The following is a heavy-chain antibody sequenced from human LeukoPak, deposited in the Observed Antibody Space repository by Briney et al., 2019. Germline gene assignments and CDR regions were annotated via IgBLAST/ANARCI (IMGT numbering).Heavy chain of an antibody. J-gene: IGHJ4*02. V-gene: IGHV3-30*19. CDR2: IWYDGSNK. CDR3: ARVDYGDYVEYFDY. Sequence: GRSLRLSCAASGFTFSSYGMHWVRQAPGKGLEWVAVIWYDGSNKYYADSVKGRFTISRDNSKNTLYLQMNSLRAEDTAVYYCARVDYGDYVEYFDYWGQGTLVTVSS. CDR1: GFTFSSYG. D-gene: IGHD4-17*01.